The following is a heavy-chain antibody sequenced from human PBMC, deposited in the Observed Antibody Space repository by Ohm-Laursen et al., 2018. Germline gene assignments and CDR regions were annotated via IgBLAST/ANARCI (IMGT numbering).Heavy chain of an antibody. V-gene: IGHV3-7*01. CDR2: IKQDGSEK. Sequence: SLRLSCTASGFTFNGYWMSWVRQPPGKGLEWVANIKQDGSEKYFLDSVKGRFTFSRDNAKNSVSLQMNSLRGEDTAVYYCARGSGTPWGLYFDHWGQGALVTVSS. CDR3: ARGSGTPWGLYFDH. D-gene: IGHD1/OR15-1a*01. CDR1: GFTFNGYW. J-gene: IGHJ4*02.